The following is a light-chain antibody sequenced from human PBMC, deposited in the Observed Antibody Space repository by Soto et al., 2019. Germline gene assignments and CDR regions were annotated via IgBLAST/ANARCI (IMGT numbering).Light chain of an antibody. CDR2: DAS. V-gene: IGKV3-15*01. J-gene: IGKJ1*01. CDR3: QQYDNWPPWT. CDR1: QSVSNN. Sequence: ILMTQSPATLSVSPGERATLSCRASQSVSNNLAWYQQKPGQAPRLLIYDASTRATGVPARFSGSGAGTEFTLPINGLQSEDFALYYCQQYDNWPPWTVGQGTKVESK.